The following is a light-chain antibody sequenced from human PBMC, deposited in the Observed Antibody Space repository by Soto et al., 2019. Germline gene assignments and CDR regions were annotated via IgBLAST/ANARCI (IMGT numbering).Light chain of an antibody. Sequence: DIQMTQSPSSLSASVGDRVTITCRASQRINNYLNWYQQKPGKAPNLLIYAASSLQSGVPSRFSGSGSGTEFTLTISSLQPDDFATYYCQQYNSYSRTFGQGTKWIS. CDR1: QRINNY. V-gene: IGKV1-39*01. CDR3: QQYNSYSRT. CDR2: AAS. J-gene: IGKJ1*01.